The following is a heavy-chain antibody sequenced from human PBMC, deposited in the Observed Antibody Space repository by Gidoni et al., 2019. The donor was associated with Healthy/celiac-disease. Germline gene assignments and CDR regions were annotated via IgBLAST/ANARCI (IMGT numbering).Heavy chain of an antibody. V-gene: IGHV1-46*01. CDR2: LNPSGGST. CDR1: GYNFTSYY. CDR3: ARVAPGRYSYGPGTFDY. J-gene: IGHJ4*02. D-gene: IGHD5-18*01. Sequence: QVQLVQSGAEVKKPGASGKVSCRESGYNFTSYYVHWVRQAPGQWLEWMGILNPSGGSTSYAQKFHGRVTVTRDTSTSTVYMELSSLRSEDTAVYYCARVAPGRYSYGPGTFDYWGQGTMVTVAS.